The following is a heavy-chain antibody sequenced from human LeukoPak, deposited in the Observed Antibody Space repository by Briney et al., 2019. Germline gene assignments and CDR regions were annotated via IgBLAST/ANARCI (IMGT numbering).Heavy chain of an antibody. CDR2: IRSRAYGATP. V-gene: IGHV3-49*04. D-gene: IGHD4-11*01. CDR1: GFTFGDYT. J-gene: IGHJ6*03. CDR3: TRSDTVSYMDV. Sequence: GGSLRLSCTASGFTFGDYTFNWVRQAPGKGLEWVGFIRSRAYGATPEYAASVKGRFTISRDDSKSIAYLQMNSLKTEDTAVYYCTRSDTVSYMDVWGKGTTVTISS.